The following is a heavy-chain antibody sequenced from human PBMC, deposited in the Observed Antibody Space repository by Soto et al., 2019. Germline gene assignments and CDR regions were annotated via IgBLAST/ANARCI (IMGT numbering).Heavy chain of an antibody. CDR3: ARTSGYDFWSGYYWYFDL. Sequence: SETLSLTCTVSGGSISSSSYYWGWIHQPPGKGLEWIGSIYYSGSTYYNPSLKSRVTISVDTSKNQFSLKLSSVTAADTAVYYCARTSGYDFWSGYYWYFDLWGRGTLVTVSS. CDR1: GGSISSSSYY. CDR2: IYYSGST. V-gene: IGHV4-39*01. J-gene: IGHJ2*01. D-gene: IGHD3-3*01.